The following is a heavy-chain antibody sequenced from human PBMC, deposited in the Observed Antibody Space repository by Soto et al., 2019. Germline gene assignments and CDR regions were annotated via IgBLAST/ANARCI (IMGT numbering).Heavy chain of an antibody. D-gene: IGHD3-9*01. Sequence: QVQLVQSGAEVKKPGASVKVSCKASGYTFTSYDINWVRQASGQGLEWMGWMNPNSGNTGYAQKFQGRVTMTRNTSISTAYMELSSLRSEDTAVYYCARGRLLRYFDWLLFGDAFDIWGQGTMVTVSS. V-gene: IGHV1-8*01. CDR2: MNPNSGNT. CDR1: GYTFTSYD. CDR3: ARGRLLRYFDWLLFGDAFDI. J-gene: IGHJ3*02.